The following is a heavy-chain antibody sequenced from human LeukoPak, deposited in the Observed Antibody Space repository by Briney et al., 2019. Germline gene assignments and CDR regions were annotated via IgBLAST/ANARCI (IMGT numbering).Heavy chain of an antibody. CDR1: GFAFSTYW. Sequence: PGGSLRLSCAASGFAFSTYWMIWVRQAPGKGLEWVASIGKDGSEKSYVDSVKGRFTISRDNARNSLYLQMGSLRGEDTAVYYCARGHIPGAFDIWGQGTMVTVSS. V-gene: IGHV3-7*04. J-gene: IGHJ3*02. CDR2: IGKDGSEK. CDR3: ARGHIPGAFDI. D-gene: IGHD2-21*01.